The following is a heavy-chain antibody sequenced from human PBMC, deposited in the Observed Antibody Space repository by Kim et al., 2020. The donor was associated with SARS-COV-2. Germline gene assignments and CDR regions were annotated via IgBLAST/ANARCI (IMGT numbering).Heavy chain of an antibody. J-gene: IGHJ4*02. D-gene: IGHD4-17*01. CDR3: AKARDYGDYHYYFDY. V-gene: IGHV3-23*01. Sequence: DSGKGRFTNSRDNSRNTLFLQMNTLRADDTAVYYCAKARDYGDYHYYFDYWGQGTLVTVSS.